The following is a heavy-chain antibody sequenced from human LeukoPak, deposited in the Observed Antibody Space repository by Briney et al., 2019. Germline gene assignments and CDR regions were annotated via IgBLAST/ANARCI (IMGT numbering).Heavy chain of an antibody. CDR3: ARGTYSSRPYNWFDP. CDR1: GFTFSTYW. Sequence: PGGSLRLSCAASGFTFSTYWMSWVRQAPGKGLEWVANIKQDGSEKYYVDSVKGRFTISRDNAKNSLYLQMNSLRAEDTAVYYCARGTYSSRPYNWFDPWGQGTLVTVSS. CDR2: IKQDGSEK. D-gene: IGHD6-13*01. J-gene: IGHJ5*02. V-gene: IGHV3-7*01.